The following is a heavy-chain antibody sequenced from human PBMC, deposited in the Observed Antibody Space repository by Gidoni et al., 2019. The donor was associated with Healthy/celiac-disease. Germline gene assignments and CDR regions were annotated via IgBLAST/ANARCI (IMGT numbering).Heavy chain of an antibody. CDR2: IYYSGST. Sequence: VQLQASGPGLVKPSETLSLTCTVSGGSISSYYWSWLRQPPGKGLEWIGYIYYSGSTNYNPSLKSRVTISVDTSKNQFSLKLSSVTAADTAVYYCARGGGYNFSPDWFDPWGQGTLVTVSS. V-gene: IGHV4-59*01. J-gene: IGHJ5*02. CDR1: GGSISSYY. D-gene: IGHD5-12*01. CDR3: ARGGGYNFSPDWFDP.